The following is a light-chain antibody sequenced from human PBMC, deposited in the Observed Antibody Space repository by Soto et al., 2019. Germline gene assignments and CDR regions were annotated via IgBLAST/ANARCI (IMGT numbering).Light chain of an antibody. CDR3: QQYAGWPLT. Sequence: EVVMTQSPATVSVSPGERTSLFCRASQSISTNLGWYQQRPGQTPRLLIAKTPIRVVALPARSSGSGSGTEFTLTISSVQSEAMAVYYCQQYAGWPLTFGGGTKVDI. J-gene: IGKJ4*01. CDR1: QSISTN. CDR2: KTP. V-gene: IGKV3D-15*01.